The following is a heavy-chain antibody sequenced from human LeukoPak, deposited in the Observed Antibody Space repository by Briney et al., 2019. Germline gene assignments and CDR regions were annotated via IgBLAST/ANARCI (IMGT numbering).Heavy chain of an antibody. CDR1: GGSINGDY. D-gene: IGHD2-21*01. J-gene: IGHJ5*02. CDR3: AKETVVVPDDDWFGP. Sequence: SETLSLTCSVSGGSINGDYWSWIRQTPGKGLEWIGYIHYTGRTSHNPTLKSRVTISADTSKNQFSLRLASVTAADTAVYYCAKETVVVPDDDWFGPWGQGTLVTVSS. V-gene: IGHV4-59*01. CDR2: IHYTGRT.